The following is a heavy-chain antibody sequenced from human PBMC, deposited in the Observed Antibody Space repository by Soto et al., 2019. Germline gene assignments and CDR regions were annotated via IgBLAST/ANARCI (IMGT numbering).Heavy chain of an antibody. CDR2: ISAYNANI. CDR1: GYTFTSYG. J-gene: IGHJ4*02. D-gene: IGHD1-26*01. Sequence: ASVKVSCKASGYTFTSYGISWVRQTPGQGLEWMGWISAYNANINYAQKLQGRVTMTTDTSTNTAYMELRSLRSDDTAVYFCARDRLGATGDYWGQGTMVTVSS. V-gene: IGHV1-18*01. CDR3: ARDRLGATGDY.